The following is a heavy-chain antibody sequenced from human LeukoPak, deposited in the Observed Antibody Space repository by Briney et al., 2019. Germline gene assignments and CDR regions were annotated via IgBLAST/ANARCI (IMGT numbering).Heavy chain of an antibody. Sequence: GGSLRLSCAGSGFTLSSYEMNWVRQAPGKGLEWISHISVSGYTIHYADSVKGRFTISRDNAKNSLYLQMNNLRAEDTAVYYCVRDSSKVTMWYYWGQGTLVTVSS. V-gene: IGHV3-48*03. CDR2: ISVSGYTI. J-gene: IGHJ4*02. CDR1: GFTLSSYE. CDR3: VRDSSKVTMWYY. D-gene: IGHD4-17*01.